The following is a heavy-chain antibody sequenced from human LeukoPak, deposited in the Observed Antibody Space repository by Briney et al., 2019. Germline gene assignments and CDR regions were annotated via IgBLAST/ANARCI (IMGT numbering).Heavy chain of an antibody. Sequence: SETLSLTCAVYGGSFSGYYWSWIRQPPGKGLEWIGEINHSGSTNYNPSLKSRVTISVDTSKNQFSLKLSSVTAADTAVYYCAAPDSSGYYYLYWGQGTLVTVSS. CDR2: INHSGST. CDR3: AAPDSSGYYYLY. D-gene: IGHD3-22*01. J-gene: IGHJ4*02. CDR1: GGSFSGYY. V-gene: IGHV4-34*01.